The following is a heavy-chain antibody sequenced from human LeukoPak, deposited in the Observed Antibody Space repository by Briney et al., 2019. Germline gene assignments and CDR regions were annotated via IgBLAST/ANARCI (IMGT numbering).Heavy chain of an antibody. CDR3: ARDRGAQTFYFDSSGYYRGRTISRFDY. V-gene: IGHV1-18*01. Sequence: ASVTVSCKTSGYTFTNYGISWVRQAPGQGLEWMGWISCYNGNTNYAQKLQGRVTMTTDTSTSTAYMEVRSLRSDDTAVYYCARDRGAQTFYFDSSGYYRGRTISRFDYWGQGTLVTVSS. CDR2: ISCYNGNT. D-gene: IGHD3-22*01. J-gene: IGHJ4*02. CDR1: GYTFTNYG.